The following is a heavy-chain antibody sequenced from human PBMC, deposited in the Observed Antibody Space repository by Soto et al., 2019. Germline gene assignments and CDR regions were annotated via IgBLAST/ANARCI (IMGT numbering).Heavy chain of an antibody. CDR2: IYYSGST. V-gene: IGHV4-31*03. D-gene: IGHD3-22*01. J-gene: IGHJ4*02. Sequence: SLTCTVSVGSISSGGYYWSWIRQHPGKGLEWIGYIYYSGSTYYNPSLKSRVTISVDTSKNQFSLKLSSVTAADTAVYYCARGITMIVVVFDYWGQGTLVTVSS. CDR1: VGSISSGGYY. CDR3: ARGITMIVVVFDY.